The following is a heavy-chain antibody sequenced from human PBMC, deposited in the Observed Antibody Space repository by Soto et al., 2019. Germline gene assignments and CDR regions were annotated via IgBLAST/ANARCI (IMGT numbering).Heavy chain of an antibody. J-gene: IGHJ5*02. D-gene: IGHD3-3*01. V-gene: IGHV1-46*01. CDR1: GYTFTSYY. CDR3: AGDQVTIFGVVIIRGWFDP. Sequence: ASVKVSCKASGYTFTSYYMHWVRQAPGQGLEWMGIINPSGGSTSYAQKFQGRVTMTRDTSTSTVYMELSSLRSEDTAVYYCAGDQVTIFGVVIIRGWFDPWGQGTLVTVSS. CDR2: INPSGGST.